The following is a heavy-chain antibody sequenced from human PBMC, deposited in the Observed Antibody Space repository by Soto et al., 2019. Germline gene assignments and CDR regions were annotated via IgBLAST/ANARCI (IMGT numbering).Heavy chain of an antibody. CDR1: GDSVSSNSAA. D-gene: IGHD3-3*01. V-gene: IGHV6-1*01. CDR3: ARVFADEGFWSGYYPLDAFDI. J-gene: IGHJ3*02. CDR2: TYYRSKWYN. Sequence: QSQTLSLTCAISGDSVSSNSAAWNWIRQSPSRGLEWLGRTYYRSKWYNDYAVSVKSRITINPDTSKNQFSLQLNSVTPEDTAVYYCARVFADEGFWSGYYPLDAFDIWGQGTMVTVSS.